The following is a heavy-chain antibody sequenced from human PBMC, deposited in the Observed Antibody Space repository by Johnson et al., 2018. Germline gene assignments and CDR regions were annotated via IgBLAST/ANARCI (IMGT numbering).Heavy chain of an antibody. Sequence: EVQLVESGGGLVKPGRSLRLSCTASGFTFGDYAMSWFRQAPGKGLEWVGFIRSKAYGGTTEYAASVKGRFTISRDDSKSIAYLQMNSLKTEDTAVYYCTRTNEDYYYGMDVWGQGTTVTVSS. J-gene: IGHJ6*02. CDR2: IRSKAYGGTT. CDR1: GFTFGDYA. V-gene: IGHV3-49*05. CDR3: TRTNEDYYYGMDV.